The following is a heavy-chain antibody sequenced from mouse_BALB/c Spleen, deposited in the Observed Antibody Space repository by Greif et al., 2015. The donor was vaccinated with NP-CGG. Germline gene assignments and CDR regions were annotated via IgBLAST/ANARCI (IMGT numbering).Heavy chain of an antibody. Sequence: VQLKDSGAELVRPGALVKLSCKASGFNIKDYYMRWVKQRPEQGLEWIGWIDPENGNTIYDPKFQGKASITADTSSNTAYLQLSSLTSEDTAVYYCARGELLRYYFDYWGQGTTLTVSS. CDR3: ARGELLRYYFDY. CDR1: GFNIKDYY. D-gene: IGHD1-1*01. CDR2: IDPENGNT. J-gene: IGHJ2*01. V-gene: IGHV14-1*02.